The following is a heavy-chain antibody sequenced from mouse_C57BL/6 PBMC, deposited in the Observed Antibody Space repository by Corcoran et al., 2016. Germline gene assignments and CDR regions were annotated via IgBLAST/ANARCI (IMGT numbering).Heavy chain of an antibody. CDR1: GYTFTDYY. D-gene: IGHD1-1*01. Sequence: QVQLKQSGAELVRPGASVKLSCKASGYTFTDYYINWVKQRPGQGLEWIARIYPGSGNTYYNEKFKGKATLTAEKYSSTAYMQLSSLTSEDSAVYFCARSSYFAYWGQGTLVTVSA. V-gene: IGHV1-76*01. CDR2: IYPGSGNT. J-gene: IGHJ3*01. CDR3: ARSSYFAY.